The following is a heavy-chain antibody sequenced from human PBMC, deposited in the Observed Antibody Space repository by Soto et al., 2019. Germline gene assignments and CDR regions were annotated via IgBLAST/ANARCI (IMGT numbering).Heavy chain of an antibody. CDR2: ISGSGGST. Sequence: GGSLRLSCAASGFTFSSYAMSWVRQAPGKGLEWVSAISGSGGSTYYADSVKGRFTISRDNPKNSLSLQTNSLRGDDTAVYYCARITHAGYFDYWGQGTLVTVSS. CDR3: ARITHAGYFDY. CDR1: GFTFSSYA. D-gene: IGHD6-13*01. J-gene: IGHJ4*02. V-gene: IGHV3-23*01.